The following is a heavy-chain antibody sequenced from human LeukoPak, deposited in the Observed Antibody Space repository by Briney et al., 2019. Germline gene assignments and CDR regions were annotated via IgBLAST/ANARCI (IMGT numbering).Heavy chain of an antibody. CDR1: GFMFSSFS. D-gene: IGHD3-10*02. CDR2: ISAGGST. CDR3: AKRPAAVRGVIPYLDY. V-gene: IGHV3-23*01. J-gene: IGHJ4*02. Sequence: GVSLRLSCAASGFMFSSFSMSWVRHVPGKGLEWVSTISAGGSTYYADSVKGRFTISRDNSKNTLFLQMNSLRAEDTAIYYCAKRPAAVRGVIPYLDYWGQGTLVIVSS.